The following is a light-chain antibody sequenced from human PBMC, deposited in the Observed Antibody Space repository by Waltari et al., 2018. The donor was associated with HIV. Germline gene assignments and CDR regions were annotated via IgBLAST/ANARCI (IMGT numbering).Light chain of an antibody. CDR3: QQYGSSPLS. Sequence: EIVLTQSPGTLSLSPGDRATLSCRASQSVSSSYFGWYQQRPGQAPRLLIYGASSRATGSPDRFSGSGSGTDFTLTISRLEPEDFAVYYCQQYGSSPLSFGGGTKVEIK. V-gene: IGKV3-20*01. CDR2: GAS. CDR1: QSVSSSY. J-gene: IGKJ4*01.